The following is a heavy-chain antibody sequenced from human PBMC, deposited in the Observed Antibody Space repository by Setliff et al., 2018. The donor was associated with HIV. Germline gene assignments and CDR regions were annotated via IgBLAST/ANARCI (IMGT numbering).Heavy chain of an antibody. D-gene: IGHD4-17*01. Sequence: PGGSLRLSCAASGFILSNYWMSWVRQAPGKGLEWVANIRQDGSEKYYVDSVRGRFTISRDNAENSLYLRMNSLRAEDTAVYYCARTYYGGNYWGQGALVTVSS. CDR1: GFILSNYW. CDR3: ARTYYGGNY. CDR2: IRQDGSEK. J-gene: IGHJ4*02. V-gene: IGHV3-7*03.